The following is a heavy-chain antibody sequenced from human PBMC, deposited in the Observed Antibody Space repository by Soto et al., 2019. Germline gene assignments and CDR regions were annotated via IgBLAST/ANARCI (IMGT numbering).Heavy chain of an antibody. V-gene: IGHV4-4*02. D-gene: IGHD6-13*01. CDR2: ILHSGST. Sequence: SETLSLTCAVSDGSISSGHWWSWVRQPPGKGLEWIGEILHSGSTSYNPSLKSRVTISVDRSKNQFSLKLSSIIAADTAVYYCARNGAYSLDYWGQGTVVTVSS. CDR1: DGSISSGHW. CDR3: ARNGAYSLDY. J-gene: IGHJ4*02.